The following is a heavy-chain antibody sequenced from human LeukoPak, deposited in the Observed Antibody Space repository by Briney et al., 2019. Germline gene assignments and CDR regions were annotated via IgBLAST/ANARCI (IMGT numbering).Heavy chain of an antibody. D-gene: IGHD6-19*01. CDR2: ISYDGSNK. CDR3: AKDRRQWLVREDYFDY. Sequence: PGGSLRLSCAASGFTFSSYGMHWVRQAPGKGLECVAVISYDGSNKYYADSVKGRFTISRDNSKNTLYLQMNSLRAEDTAVYYCAKDRRQWLVREDYFDYWGQGTLVTVSS. CDR1: GFTFSSYG. J-gene: IGHJ4*02. V-gene: IGHV3-30*18.